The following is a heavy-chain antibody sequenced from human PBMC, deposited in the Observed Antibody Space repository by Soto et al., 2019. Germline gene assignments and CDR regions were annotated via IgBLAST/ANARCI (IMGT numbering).Heavy chain of an antibody. D-gene: IGHD3-10*01. Sequence: EVQLLESGGELVQPGESLRLSCAASGLTFNLYAMSWVRQAPGKGLEWVSALSGGGSTTYYADSVKGRFTISRDNFKNTLYLQMNSLRAEDTALYYCAKSRGVIATASYFDYRGQGTLVTVSS. CDR2: LSGGGSTT. CDR1: GLTFNLYA. J-gene: IGHJ4*02. CDR3: AKSRGVIATASYFDY. V-gene: IGHV3-23*01.